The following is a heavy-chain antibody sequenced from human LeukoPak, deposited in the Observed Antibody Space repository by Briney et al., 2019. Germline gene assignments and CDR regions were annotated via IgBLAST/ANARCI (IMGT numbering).Heavy chain of an antibody. CDR1: GFTFRDYW. J-gene: IGHJ4*02. V-gene: IGHV3-74*03. CDR3: ARLGGYDPFDF. D-gene: IGHD5-12*01. Sequence: GGSLRLSCAASGFTFRDYWMHWVRQAPGRGLVWVSRTNSDGSSTMYAGSVKGRFTISRHNDKSTLYLQMNSLRVEDTAVYYCARLGGYDPFDFWGQGTLVTVSS. CDR2: TNSDGSST.